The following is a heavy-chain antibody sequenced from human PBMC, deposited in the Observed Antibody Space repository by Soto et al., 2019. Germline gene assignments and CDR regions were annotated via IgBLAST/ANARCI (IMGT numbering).Heavy chain of an antibody. Sequence: ETLSLTCTVSGGSINTFYWSWVRQPAGKGLEWIGRIYTSGSTNYNPSLKSRVTMSVDTSKNQFSLKLSSVTAADTAVYYCARGGNWLNWFDPWGQGTLVTVSS. CDR1: GGSINTFY. D-gene: IGHD3-9*01. J-gene: IGHJ5*02. CDR3: ARGGNWLNWFDP. V-gene: IGHV4-4*07. CDR2: IYTSGST.